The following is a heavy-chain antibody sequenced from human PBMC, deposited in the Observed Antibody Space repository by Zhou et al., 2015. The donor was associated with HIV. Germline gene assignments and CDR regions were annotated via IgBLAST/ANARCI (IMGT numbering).Heavy chain of an antibody. CDR1: GGTFSSYT. J-gene: IGHJ6*02. CDR3: ARETRYDDYGDYFRGMDV. V-gene: IGHV1-69*08. CDR2: IIPILGIA. Sequence: QVQLVQSGAEVKKPGSSVKVSCKASGGTFSSYTISWVRQAPGQGLEWMGRIIPILGIANYAQKFQGRVTITADKSTSTAYMELSSLRSEDTAVYYCARETRYDDYGDYFRGMDVWGQGTTVTVSS. D-gene: IGHD4-17*01.